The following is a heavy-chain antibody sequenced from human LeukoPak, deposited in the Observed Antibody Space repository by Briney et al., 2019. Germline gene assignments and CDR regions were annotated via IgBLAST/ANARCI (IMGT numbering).Heavy chain of an antibody. CDR2: ISSSGSTI. Sequence: LSLTCAVYGGSFSGYYWSWIRQPPGKGLEWVSYISSSGSTIYYADSLKGRFTISRDNAKNSLYLQMNSLRAEDTAVYYCARVLREWLLFGWFDPWGQGTLVTVSS. J-gene: IGHJ5*02. CDR1: GGSFSGYY. V-gene: IGHV3-11*01. CDR3: ARVLREWLLFGWFDP. D-gene: IGHD3-3*01.